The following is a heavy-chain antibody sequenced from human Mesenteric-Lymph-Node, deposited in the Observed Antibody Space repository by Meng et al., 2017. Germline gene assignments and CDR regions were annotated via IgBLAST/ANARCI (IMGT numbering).Heavy chain of an antibody. CDR3: ARLGSPTLYGPYFDY. V-gene: IGHV5-51*01. J-gene: IGHJ4*02. CDR1: GYGFFGYW. Sequence: GESLKISCKGSGYGFFGYWIGWVRQMPGKGLEWMGIIYPDDSDTRYSPSFQGQVTFSADKSISTAFLQWSSLKVSDTAMYFCARLGSPTLYGPYFDYWGQGTLVTVSS. D-gene: IGHD3-10*01. CDR2: IYPDDSDT.